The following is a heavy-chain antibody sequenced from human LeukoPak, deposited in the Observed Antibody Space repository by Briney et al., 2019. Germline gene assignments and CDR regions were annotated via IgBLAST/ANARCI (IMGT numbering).Heavy chain of an antibody. Sequence: GGSLRLSCAASGFTFSSYGMHWVRQAPGKGLEWVAVISYDGSNKYYADSVKGRFTISRDNAKNSLFLQINSLRAEDTAVYYCANGGTYSSGPWGQGTLVTVSS. V-gene: IGHV3-30*18. D-gene: IGHD3-22*01. CDR2: ISYDGSNK. CDR3: ANGGTYSSGP. J-gene: IGHJ5*02. CDR1: GFTFSSYG.